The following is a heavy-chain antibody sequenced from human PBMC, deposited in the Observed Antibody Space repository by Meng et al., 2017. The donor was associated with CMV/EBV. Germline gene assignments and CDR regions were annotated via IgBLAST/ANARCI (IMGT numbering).Heavy chain of an antibody. Sequence: ASVKVSCKASGYTFTGYYMHWVRQAPGQGLEWMGWINPNSGDTNYAQKFQGRVTMTRDTSISTAYMELSSLRSDDTAVYYCARDHLLYPPDYWGQGTLVTVSS. CDR2: INPNSGDT. CDR3: ARDHLLYPPDY. CDR1: GYTFTGYY. D-gene: IGHD2-15*01. J-gene: IGHJ4*02. V-gene: IGHV1-2*02.